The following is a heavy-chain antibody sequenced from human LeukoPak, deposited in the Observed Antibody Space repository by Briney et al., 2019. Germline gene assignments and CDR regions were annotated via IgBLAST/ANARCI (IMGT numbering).Heavy chain of an antibody. D-gene: IGHD2-21*02. V-gene: IGHV1-2*02. CDR2: IKPNSGGT. Sequence: GASVKVSCKASGYTFTGNHMHWVRQAPGQGLEWMGWIKPNSGGTNYAQKFQGRVIMTRDTSISTAYMELSRLGSDDTAVYYCARGGSTDSIHSCGGNCYFLDYWGQGTLVTVSS. J-gene: IGHJ4*02. CDR3: ARGGSTDSIHSCGGNCYFLDY. CDR1: GYTFTGNH.